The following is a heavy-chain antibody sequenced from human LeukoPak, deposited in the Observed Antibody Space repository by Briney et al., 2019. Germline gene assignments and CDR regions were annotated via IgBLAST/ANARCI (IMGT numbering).Heavy chain of an antibody. CDR1: GYTFTDYY. D-gene: IGHD2-15*01. V-gene: IGHV1-2*02. J-gene: IGHJ4*02. CDR3: ATDRYCSGGSCYSTPDY. Sequence: ASVKVSCKASGYTFTDYYMHWVRQAPGQGLEWMGWINPNSGGTNYAQKFQGRVTMTRDTSISTAYMELSRLRSEDTAVYYCATDRYCSGGSCYSTPDYWGQGTLVTVSS. CDR2: INPNSGGT.